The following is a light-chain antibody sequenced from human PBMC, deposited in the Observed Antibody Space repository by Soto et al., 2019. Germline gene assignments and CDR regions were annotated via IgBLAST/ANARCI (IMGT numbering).Light chain of an antibody. J-gene: IGLJ3*02. Sequence: QSVLTQPPSVSGAPGQRVTISCTGSSSNIGAGYDVHWYQQLPGTAPKLLISGDSNRPSGVPDRFSGSKSGTSASLAIAGLQAEDEADYYCQYYDRRLSDWVFGGGTQL. CDR2: GDS. CDR3: QYYDRRLSDWV. CDR1: SSNIGAGYD. V-gene: IGLV1-40*01.